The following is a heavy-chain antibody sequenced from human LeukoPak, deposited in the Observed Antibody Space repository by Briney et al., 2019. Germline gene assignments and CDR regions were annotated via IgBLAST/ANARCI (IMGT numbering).Heavy chain of an antibody. Sequence: ASVKVSCKASGYTFTGYYMHWVRQAPGQGPEWMGWINPNSGGTDYAQKFQGRVTMTRDTSISTAYMELSRLRSDDTAVYYCARPYYYGSGSYGYWGQGTLVTVSS. CDR1: GYTFTGYY. CDR2: INPNSGGT. J-gene: IGHJ4*02. V-gene: IGHV1-2*02. D-gene: IGHD3-10*01. CDR3: ARPYYYGSGSYGY.